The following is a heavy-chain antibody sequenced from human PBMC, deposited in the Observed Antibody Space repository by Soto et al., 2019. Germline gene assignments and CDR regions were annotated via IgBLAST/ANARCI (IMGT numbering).Heavy chain of an antibody. Sequence: SGPTLVNPTQTLTLTCTFSGFSLSTSGVGVSWIRQPPGKALEWLALIYWNDDKRYSPSLKSRLTITKDTSKNQVVLTMTNMDPVDTATYYCAHASGSYSGYYYGMDVWGQGTTVTVSS. CDR3: AHASGSYSGYYYGMDV. J-gene: IGHJ6*02. D-gene: IGHD1-26*01. V-gene: IGHV2-5*01. CDR2: IYWNDDK. CDR1: GFSLSTSGVG.